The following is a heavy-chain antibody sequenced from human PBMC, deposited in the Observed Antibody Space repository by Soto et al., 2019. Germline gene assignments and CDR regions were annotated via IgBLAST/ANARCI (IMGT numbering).Heavy chain of an antibody. D-gene: IGHD3-16*01. Sequence: QVQLVQSGTEVKKPGSSVKVSCKASGGTFSNFAINWVRQAPGQGLEWMGGIIPVFGPANYAQNFQNRVTIAAAESTATAYMELRSLRSDDTAVYYCARARRGRGGLIPFLQVDSWGQGTLVTVSS. CDR2: IIPVFGPA. J-gene: IGHJ4*02. CDR3: ARARRGRGGLIPFLQVDS. V-gene: IGHV1-69*01. CDR1: GGTFSNFA.